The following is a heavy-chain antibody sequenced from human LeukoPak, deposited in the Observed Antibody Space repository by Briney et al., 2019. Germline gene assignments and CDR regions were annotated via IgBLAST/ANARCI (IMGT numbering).Heavy chain of an antibody. V-gene: IGHV3-66*02. CDR3: ARPIAAAGPSH. CDR2: IYSGDST. CDR1: GFTVSSNY. D-gene: IGHD6-13*01. Sequence: GGSLRLSCAASGFTVSSNYMSWVRQAPGKGLEWVSVIYSGDSTYYADSVRGRFTISRDNSKNTLYLQMNSLRAEDTAVYYCARPIAAAGPSHWGQGTLVTVSS. J-gene: IGHJ4*02.